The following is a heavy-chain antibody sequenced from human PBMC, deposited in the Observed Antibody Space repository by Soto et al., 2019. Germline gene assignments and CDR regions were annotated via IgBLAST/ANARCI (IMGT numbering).Heavy chain of an antibody. Sequence: GGSLRLSCAASGFSFSNYVMTWVRQAPGQGLEWVSSISSGGTTYYADSVKGRFTISRDNSKNTLSLQMTSLRVEDTAMFYCAKTFGQQPVPRAFNVWGQGTMVTVSS. CDR1: GFSFSNYV. D-gene: IGHD6-13*01. CDR2: ISSGGTT. V-gene: IGHV3-23*01. CDR3: AKTFGQQPVPRAFNV. J-gene: IGHJ3*01.